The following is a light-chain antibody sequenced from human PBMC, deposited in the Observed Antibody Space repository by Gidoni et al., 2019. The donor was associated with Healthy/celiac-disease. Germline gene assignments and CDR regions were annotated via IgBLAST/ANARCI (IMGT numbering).Light chain of an antibody. Sequence: QSALTQPASVSGSPGQSITISCIGTSSDVGGYNYVSWYQQHPGKAPKLMIYDVSNRPSGVSNRFSGSKSGNTASLTISGLQAEDEADYYCSSYTSSSTWVLGGGTKLTVL. CDR2: DVS. J-gene: IGLJ3*02. V-gene: IGLV2-14*03. CDR3: SSYTSSSTWV. CDR1: SSDVGGYNY.